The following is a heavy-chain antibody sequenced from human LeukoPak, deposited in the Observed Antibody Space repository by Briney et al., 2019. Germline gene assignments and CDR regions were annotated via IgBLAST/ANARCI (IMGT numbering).Heavy chain of an antibody. Sequence: SETLSLTCTVSGDSISSYYWSWIRQPPGKGLEWIGYIYYSGNTNYNPSLKSRVTISVDTSKNQFSLKLSSVTAADTAVYYCARDPWDITPTNDYSRFDYWGQGTLVTVSS. J-gene: IGHJ4*02. CDR1: GDSISSYY. V-gene: IGHV4-59*01. D-gene: IGHD4-11*01. CDR2: IYYSGNT. CDR3: ARDPWDITPTNDYSRFDY.